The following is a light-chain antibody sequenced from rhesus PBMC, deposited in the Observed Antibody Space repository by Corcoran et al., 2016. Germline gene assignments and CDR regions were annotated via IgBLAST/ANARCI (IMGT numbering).Light chain of an antibody. CDR3: QHSYGTPLT. J-gene: IGKJ4*01. CDR1: ENVNNY. V-gene: IGKV1-74*01. CDR2: KAS. Sequence: DIQMTQSPSSLSASVGDRVTITCRASENVNNYLHCYQQKPGKAPKLLIYKASTLQSGVPSRFSGSGSGTDFTLTISSVQPEDFATYYCQHSYGTPLTFGGGTKVELK.